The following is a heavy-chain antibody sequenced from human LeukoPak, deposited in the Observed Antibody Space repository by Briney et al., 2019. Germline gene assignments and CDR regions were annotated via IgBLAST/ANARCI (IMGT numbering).Heavy chain of an antibody. CDR1: GYTFTGYY. V-gene: IGHV1-2*02. D-gene: IGHD1-26*01. Sequence: EASVKVSCKASGYTFTGYYMHWVRQAPGQGLEWMGWINPNSGGTNYAQKFQGRVTMTRDTSISTAYMELSRLRSDDTAVYYCARDWASGGATRIYNWFDPWGQGTLVTVSS. J-gene: IGHJ5*02. CDR2: INPNSGGT. CDR3: ARDWASGGATRIYNWFDP.